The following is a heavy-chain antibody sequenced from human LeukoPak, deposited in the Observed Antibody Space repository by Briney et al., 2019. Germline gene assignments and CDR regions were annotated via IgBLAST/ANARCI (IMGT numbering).Heavy chain of an antibody. J-gene: IGHJ3*02. CDR1: GYTFTSYY. D-gene: IGHD1-1*01. CDR3: ARDLSRLRGILDAFDI. Sequence: ASVKVSCKASGYTFTSYYMHWVRQAPGQGLEWMGIINPSGGSTSYAQKFQGRVTMTRDTSTSTVYMELSSLRSEDTAVYYCARDLSRLRGILDAFDIWGQGTMVTVSS. CDR2: INPSGGST. V-gene: IGHV1-46*01.